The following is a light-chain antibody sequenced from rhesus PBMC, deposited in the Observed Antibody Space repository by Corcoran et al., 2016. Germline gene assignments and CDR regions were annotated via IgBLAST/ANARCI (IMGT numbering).Light chain of an antibody. CDR3: MQAVEFPLT. CDR2: DVS. V-gene: IGKV2-104*02. CDR1: QSLLDSEDGNTY. Sequence: QSLLDSEDGNTYLDWFLQKPGQSPQLLIYDVSNRASGVTDRFSGGGSDTEFTLKINRVEAEDVGVYYCMQAVEFPLTFGGGTKVASK. J-gene: IGKJ4*01.